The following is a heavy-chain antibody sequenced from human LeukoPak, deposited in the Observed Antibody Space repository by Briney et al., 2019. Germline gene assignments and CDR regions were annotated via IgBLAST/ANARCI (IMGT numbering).Heavy chain of an antibody. V-gene: IGHV5-51*01. CDR2: IYSGDSHT. D-gene: IGHD6-13*01. CDR1: GYSFTYW. CDR3: ARHSSSWNY. Sequence: GESLKISCKGSGYSFTYWIGWVRQMPGKGLEWMGIIYSGDSHTKYSPSFQGRVTISADKSISTAYLQWSSLEASDTAMYYCARHSSSWNYWGQGTLVTVSS. J-gene: IGHJ4*02.